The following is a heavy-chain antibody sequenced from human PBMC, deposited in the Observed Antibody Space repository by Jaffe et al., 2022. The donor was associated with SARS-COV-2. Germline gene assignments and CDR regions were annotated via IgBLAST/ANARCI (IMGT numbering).Heavy chain of an antibody. CDR1: GGSISSSNW. J-gene: IGHJ6*02. Sequence: QVQLQESGPGLVKPSGTLSLTCAVSGGSISSSNWWSWVRQPPGKGLEWIGEIYHSGSTNYNPSLKSRVTISVDKSKNQFSLKLSSVTAADTAVYYCARDMGVVVVAATPERYYYYGMDVWGQGTTVTVSS. CDR2: IYHSGST. CDR3: ARDMGVVVVAATPERYYYYGMDV. V-gene: IGHV4-4*02. D-gene: IGHD2-15*01.